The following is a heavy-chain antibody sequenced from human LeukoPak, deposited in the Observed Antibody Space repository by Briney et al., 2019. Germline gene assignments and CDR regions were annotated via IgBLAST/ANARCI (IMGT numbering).Heavy chain of an antibody. CDR1: GYTFTGYY. V-gene: IGHV1-2*02. D-gene: IGHD1-26*01. J-gene: IGHJ4*02. CDR2: INPNSGGT. CDR3: ARGGGVGATPFDY. Sequence: ASVKVSCKASGYTFTGYYMHWVRQAPGQGLEWMGWINPNSGGTNYAQKFQGRVTMTRDTSISTAYMELRGLRSDDTAVYYCARGGGVGATPFDYWGQGTLVTVSS.